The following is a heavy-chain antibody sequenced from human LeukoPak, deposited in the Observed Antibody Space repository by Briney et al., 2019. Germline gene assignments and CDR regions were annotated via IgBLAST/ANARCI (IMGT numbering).Heavy chain of an antibody. CDR1: GFTFSSYA. J-gene: IGHJ4*02. Sequence: PGGSLRPSCAASGFTFSSYAMSWVRQAPGKGLEWVSAISGSGGSTYYADSVKGRFTISRDNSKNTLYLQMNSLRAEDTAVYYCAKDGVMVYAIKYYFDYWGQGTLVTVSS. D-gene: IGHD2-8*01. CDR3: AKDGVMVYAIKYYFDY. CDR2: ISGSGGST. V-gene: IGHV3-23*01.